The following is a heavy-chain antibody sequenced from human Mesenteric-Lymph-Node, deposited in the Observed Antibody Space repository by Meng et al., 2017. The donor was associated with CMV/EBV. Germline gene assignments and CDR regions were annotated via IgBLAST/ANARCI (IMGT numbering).Heavy chain of an antibody. CDR1: GFTVSSNY. CDR2: IYSGGST. V-gene: IGHV3-53*01. D-gene: IGHD3-3*01. Sequence: LSLTCAASGFTVSSNYMSWVRQAPGKGLEWVSVIYSGGSTYYADSVKGRFTISRDNAKNSLYLQMNSLRAEDTAVYYCASLSPISIFGVAWGQGTLVTVSS. J-gene: IGHJ5*02. CDR3: ASLSPISIFGVA.